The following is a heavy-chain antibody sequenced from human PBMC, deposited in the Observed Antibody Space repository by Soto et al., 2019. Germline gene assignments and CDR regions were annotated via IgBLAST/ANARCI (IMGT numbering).Heavy chain of an antibody. V-gene: IGHV4-39*01. J-gene: IGHJ4*02. CDR2: IYYRGNA. D-gene: IGHD5-12*01. Sequence: QLQLQESGPGLVKPSETLSLTCSVSDDSINSDKYYWGWIRQPPGKGLEWIGSIYYRGNAYYNPSLQPRVTISLDKSKSQFSLKLNYVTAADSAVYFCARLEGLATISYYFDFWGPGALVTVSS. CDR1: DDSINSDKYY. CDR3: ARLEGLATISYYFDF.